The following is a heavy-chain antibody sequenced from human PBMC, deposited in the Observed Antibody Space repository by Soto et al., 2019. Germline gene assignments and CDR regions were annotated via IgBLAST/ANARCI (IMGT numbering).Heavy chain of an antibody. CDR1: RCTFTSYA. CDR2: INAGDGNT. J-gene: IGHJ4*02. Sequence: SVKVSYKTSRCTFTSYARHWVRQAPGQRLEWMGWINAGDGNTKYSQKFQGRLTITMDTSASTAYMELSSLRSEDTAVYYCARVSYKWPLDYWGQGTLVTVYS. D-gene: IGHD1-20*01. CDR3: ARVSYKWPLDY. V-gene: IGHV1-3*01.